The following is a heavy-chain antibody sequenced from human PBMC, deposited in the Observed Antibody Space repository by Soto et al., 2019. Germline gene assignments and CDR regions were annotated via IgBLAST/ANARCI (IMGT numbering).Heavy chain of an antibody. V-gene: IGHV3-74*01. J-gene: IGHJ4*02. Sequence: PGWSXRLSGSSSVFTFSSYGIHWFRQAPGKGLVWVSRINSDGSSTSYADSVKGRFTISRDNAKNTLYLQMNSLRAEDTAVYYCARESRTQYYYDRSGYPRGNWGQGTMVTV. CDR2: INSDGSST. CDR3: ARESRTQYYYDRSGYPRGN. D-gene: IGHD3-22*01. CDR1: VFTFSSYG.